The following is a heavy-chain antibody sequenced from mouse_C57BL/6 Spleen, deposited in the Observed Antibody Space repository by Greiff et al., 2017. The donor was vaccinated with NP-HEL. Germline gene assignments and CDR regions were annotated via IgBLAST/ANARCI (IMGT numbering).Heavy chain of an antibody. CDR2: IDPSDSYT. V-gene: IGHV1-59*01. J-gene: IGHJ4*01. CDR3: ARGSYDSPYAMDY. D-gene: IGHD2-4*01. CDR1: GYTFTSYW. Sequence: QVQLQQPGAELVRPGTSVKLSCKASGYTFTSYWMHWVKQRPGQGLEWIGVIDPSDSYTNYNQQFTGKATLTVDTSSSPAYMQLSSLTSEDSAGYYCARGSYDSPYAMDYWGQGTSVTVSS.